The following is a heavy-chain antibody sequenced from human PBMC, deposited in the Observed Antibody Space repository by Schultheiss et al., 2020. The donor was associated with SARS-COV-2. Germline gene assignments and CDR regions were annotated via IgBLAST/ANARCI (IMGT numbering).Heavy chain of an antibody. CDR3: ARDSLQWEQLRSFDY. CDR1: GFTFSSYG. J-gene: IGHJ4*02. CDR2: IWYDGSNK. Sequence: GGSLRLSCAASGFTFSSYGMHWVRQAPGKGLEWVAVIWYDGSNKYYADSVKGRFTISRDNSKNTLYLQMNSLRAEDTAVYYCARDSLQWEQLRSFDYWGQGTLVTVSS. V-gene: IGHV3-33*01. D-gene: IGHD1-26*01.